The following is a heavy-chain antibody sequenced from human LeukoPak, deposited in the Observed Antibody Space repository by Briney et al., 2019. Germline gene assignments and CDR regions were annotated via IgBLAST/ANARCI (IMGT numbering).Heavy chain of an antibody. V-gene: IGHV1-69*06. Sequence: SVKVSCKASGGTFSSYAISWVRQAPGQGLECMGGIIPIFGTTNYAQKFQGRVTITADKSTSTAYMELSSLRSEDTAVYYCAPGIVGASPYFDYWGQGTLVTVSS. CDR3: APGIVGASPYFDY. J-gene: IGHJ4*02. D-gene: IGHD1-26*01. CDR2: IIPIFGTT. CDR1: GGTFSSYA.